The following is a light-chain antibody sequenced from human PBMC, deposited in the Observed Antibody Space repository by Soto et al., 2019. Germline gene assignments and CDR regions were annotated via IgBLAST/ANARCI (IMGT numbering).Light chain of an antibody. CDR3: QSYDSSLSGSGV. J-gene: IGLJ3*02. CDR2: GHN. CDR1: YSNIGAGYE. V-gene: IGLV1-40*01. Sequence: QSVLTQPPSVSGALGRRVTISCTGSYSNIGAGYEVHWYQQIPGTAPKLLISGHNNRPSGVPDRFFGSKSGTSASLTIIGLQAEDEADYYCQSYDSSLSGSGVFGGGTNLTVL.